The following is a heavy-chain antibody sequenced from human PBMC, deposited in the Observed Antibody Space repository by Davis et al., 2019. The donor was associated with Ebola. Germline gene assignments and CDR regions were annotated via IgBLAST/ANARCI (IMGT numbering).Heavy chain of an antibody. V-gene: IGHV3-48*02. Sequence: GESLKISCAASGFTFSSYSMNWVRQAPGKGLEWVSYISSSSSTIYYADSVKGRFPISRDNAKNSLYLQMNSLRDEDTAVYYCAREVGGYDWYFDYWGQGTLVTVSS. CDR2: ISSSSSTI. D-gene: IGHD5-12*01. J-gene: IGHJ4*02. CDR3: AREVGGYDWYFDY. CDR1: GFTFSSYS.